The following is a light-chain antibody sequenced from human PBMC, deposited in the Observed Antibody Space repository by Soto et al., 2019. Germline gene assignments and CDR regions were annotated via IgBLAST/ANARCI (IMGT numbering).Light chain of an antibody. CDR2: GAS. V-gene: IGKV3-15*01. CDR1: QSVSSN. CDR3: QQYNNWPLT. Sequence: EIGMTQSPATLSVSPGERATLSCRASQSVSSNLAWYQQKPGQAPRLLICGASTRATGIPARFSGSGSGTEFTLTISSLQSEDFAVYYCQQYNNWPLTFGGGTKVEIK. J-gene: IGKJ4*01.